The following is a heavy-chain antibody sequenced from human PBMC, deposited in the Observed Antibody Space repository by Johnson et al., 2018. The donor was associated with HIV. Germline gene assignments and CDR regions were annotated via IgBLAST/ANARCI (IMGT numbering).Heavy chain of an antibody. V-gene: IGHV3-66*01. Sequence: VQLVESGGGVVQPGGSLRLSCAASGFTFDDYGMSWVRQAPGKGLEWVSVIYSGGNTYYTDSVKGRFTISRDNSDNTMYLQMNSLRDEDTAVYYCARAPHDAFDVWGQGTMVTVSS. CDR2: IYSGGNT. CDR1: GFTFDDYG. CDR3: ARAPHDAFDV. J-gene: IGHJ3*01.